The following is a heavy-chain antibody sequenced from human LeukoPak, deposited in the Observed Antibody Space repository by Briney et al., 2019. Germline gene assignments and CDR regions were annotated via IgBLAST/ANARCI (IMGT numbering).Heavy chain of an antibody. D-gene: IGHD3-9*01. CDR3: ARDGYDILTGYYYFDY. Sequence: PGGSLRLSWAAAGFTFSSYWMSWVRQARGKGLEWVANIKQDGSEKYYVDSVEGRSTLSRDNAKNSLYLQMNSLRAEDTAVYYCARDGYDILTGYYYFDYWGQGTLVTVSS. CDR1: GFTFSSYW. CDR2: IKQDGSEK. V-gene: IGHV3-7*01. J-gene: IGHJ4*02.